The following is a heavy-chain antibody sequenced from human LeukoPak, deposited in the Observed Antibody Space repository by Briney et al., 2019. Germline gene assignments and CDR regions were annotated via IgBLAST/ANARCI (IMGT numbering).Heavy chain of an antibody. V-gene: IGHV5-51*01. Sequence: GESLKISCKSSGYSFTSNWIGWVRQMPGKGLEWMGILYPGDSETKYSPSFQGQVTISADKSISTAYLQWSSLKASDTAMYYCARRGVDYGDTFDYWGQGTLVTVSS. J-gene: IGHJ4*02. CDR3: ARRGVDYGDTFDY. CDR1: GYSFTSNW. CDR2: LYPGDSET. D-gene: IGHD4-17*01.